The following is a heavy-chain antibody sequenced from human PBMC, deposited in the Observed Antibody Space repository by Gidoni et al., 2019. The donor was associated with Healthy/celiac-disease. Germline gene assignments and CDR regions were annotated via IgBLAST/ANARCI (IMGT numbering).Heavy chain of an antibody. CDR1: GFTFSNAW. CDR3: TTDFGEQSWGDYAFDI. CDR2: IKSKTDGGTT. D-gene: IGHD3-10*01. Sequence: EVQLVESGGGLVKPGGSLRLSCAASGFTFSNAWMNWVRQAPGKGLEWVGSIKSKTDGGTTDYAAPVKGRFTISRDDSKNTLYLQMNSLKTEDTAVYYCTTDFGEQSWGDYAFDIWGQGTMVTVSS. V-gene: IGHV3-15*07. J-gene: IGHJ3*02.